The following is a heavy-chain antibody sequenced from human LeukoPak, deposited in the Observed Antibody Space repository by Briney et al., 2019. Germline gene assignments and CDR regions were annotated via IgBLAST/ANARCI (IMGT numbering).Heavy chain of an antibody. CDR2: ISGYNGDT. Sequence: GALVKVSCKASGYIFTSYGISWVRQAPGQGLEWMGWISGYNGDTKYGQKFQGRVSMTTDTSTRTAYMELRSLRSDDTAVYYCARPRRAAAGPRYYYQYGMDVWGQGTTVTVSS. D-gene: IGHD6-13*01. CDR3: ARPRRAAAGPRYYYQYGMDV. V-gene: IGHV1-18*01. CDR1: GYIFTSYG. J-gene: IGHJ6*02.